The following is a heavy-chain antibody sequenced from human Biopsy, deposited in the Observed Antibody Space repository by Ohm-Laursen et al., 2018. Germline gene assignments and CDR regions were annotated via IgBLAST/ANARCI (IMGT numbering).Heavy chain of an antibody. Sequence: SVKVSCKVSGYSVTEISMHWVRQAPGKGLEWMGGFAPENGKTIYAQKFQGRVTMTEDTSTDTAYMELSSLRSEDTAVYYCAADINVWNVNYWGQGTQVTVSS. CDR3: AADINVWNVNY. V-gene: IGHV1-24*01. J-gene: IGHJ4*02. D-gene: IGHD1-1*01. CDR2: FAPENGKT. CDR1: GYSVTEIS.